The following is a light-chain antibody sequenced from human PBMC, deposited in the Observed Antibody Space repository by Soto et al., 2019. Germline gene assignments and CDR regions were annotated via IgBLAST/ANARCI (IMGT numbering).Light chain of an antibody. CDR2: GAS. CDR1: QSVSTN. V-gene: IGKV3-15*01. Sequence: EIVMTQSPATLSVSPGERATLSCRASQSVSTNLAWYQQKPGQAPRLLMYGASTRATGIPARFSGSGSGTEFTLTLSSLQSEDFAVYYCQQYHNWPPYTFGQGTSWRSN. J-gene: IGKJ2*01. CDR3: QQYHNWPPYT.